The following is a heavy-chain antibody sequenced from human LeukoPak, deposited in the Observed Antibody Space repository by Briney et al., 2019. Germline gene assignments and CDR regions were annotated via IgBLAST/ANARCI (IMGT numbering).Heavy chain of an antibody. V-gene: IGHV4-30-2*01. Sequence: PSQTLSLTCTVSGGSISSGGYYWSWIRQPPGKGLEWIGYIHHSGDTYQNPSLKSRVTVSSDGSKNQFYLKLSSVTAADTAVYYCARLIAADPQLDSWGQGTLVTVSS. J-gene: IGHJ4*02. D-gene: IGHD6-13*01. CDR2: IHHSGDT. CDR3: ARLIAADPQLDS. CDR1: GGSISSGGYY.